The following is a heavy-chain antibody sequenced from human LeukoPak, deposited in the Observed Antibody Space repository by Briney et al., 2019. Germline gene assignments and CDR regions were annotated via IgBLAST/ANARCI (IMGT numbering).Heavy chain of an antibody. CDR3: ARDRHWNQGNFDY. V-gene: IGHV1-2*02. CDR1: GYTFTGYY. D-gene: IGHD1-1*01. Sequence: GASVKVSCKASGYTFTGYYMHWVRQAPGQGLEWMGWINPNSGGTNYAQKFQGRVTMTRDTSINTAFMELRRLRSDDTAVYYCARDRHWNQGNFDYWGQGTLVTVSS. CDR2: INPNSGGT. J-gene: IGHJ4*02.